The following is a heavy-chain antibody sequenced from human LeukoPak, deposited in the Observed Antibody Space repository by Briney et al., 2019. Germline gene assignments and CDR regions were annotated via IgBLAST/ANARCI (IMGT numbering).Heavy chain of an antibody. CDR1: GFTFSSYS. V-gene: IGHV3-48*04. CDR3: ARDGGRLWFRDAFDI. D-gene: IGHD2-21*01. CDR2: ISSSSSTI. Sequence: GGSLRLSCAASGFTFSSYSMTWVRQAPGKGLEWVSYISSSSSTIYYADSVKGRFTISRDNAKNSLYLQMNSLRAEDTAMYYCARDGGRLWFRDAFDIWSQGTMVTVSS. J-gene: IGHJ3*02.